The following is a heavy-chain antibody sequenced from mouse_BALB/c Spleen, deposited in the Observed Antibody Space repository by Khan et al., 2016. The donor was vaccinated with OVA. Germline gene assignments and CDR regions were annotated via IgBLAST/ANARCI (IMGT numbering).Heavy chain of an antibody. D-gene: IGHD6-2*01. CDR2: IYPGTDNS. CDR3: AREESLYYFDY. J-gene: IGHJ2*01. V-gene: IGHV1-76*01. CDR1: GYIFTNYW. Sequence: QVQLKQSGAELVRPGASVKLSCKTSGYIFTNYWIHWVKQRSGQGLEWIARIYPGTDNSYYNEKLKDRATLTADKSSSTVYMQLSNLKSEDSAVYFCAREESLYYFDYWGQGTTLTGSS.